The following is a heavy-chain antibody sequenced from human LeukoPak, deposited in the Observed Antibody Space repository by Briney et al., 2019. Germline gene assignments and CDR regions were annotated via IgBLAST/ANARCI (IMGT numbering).Heavy chain of an antibody. Sequence: PGGSLRLSRAASGFSFSNVWMSWVRQAPGKGLEWVGRIKSKSDGGKTDYAAPVKGRFTISRDDSKNTLSLQINSLKTEDTAVYYCTTFTCGRTTCYSEYWGQGTLVTVSS. CDR2: IKSKSDGGKT. J-gene: IGHJ4*02. CDR3: TTFTCGRTTCYSEY. CDR1: GFSFSNVW. V-gene: IGHV3-15*01. D-gene: IGHD2-2*02.